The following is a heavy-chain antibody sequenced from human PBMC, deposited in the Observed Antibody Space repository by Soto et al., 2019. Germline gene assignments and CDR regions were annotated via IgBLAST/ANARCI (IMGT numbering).Heavy chain of an antibody. CDR2: IYYSGST. D-gene: IGHD6-19*01. CDR1: GGSISRGGYY. J-gene: IGHJ3*02. CDR3: AIDRSYSSGWYNAFDI. V-gene: IGHV4-61*08. Sequence: SETLSLTCTVSGGSISRGGYYWSWLRLHPGKGLEWIGYIYYSGSTYYNPSLKSRVTISVDTSKNPLSLKLSSVTAADTAVYYCAIDRSYSSGWYNAFDIRGQGTMVTVSS.